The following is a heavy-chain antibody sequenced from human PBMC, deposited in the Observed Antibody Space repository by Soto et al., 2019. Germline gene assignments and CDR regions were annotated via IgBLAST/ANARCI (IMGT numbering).Heavy chain of an antibody. V-gene: IGHV4-59*08. D-gene: IGHD4-17*01. CDR3: ARNRDYAFDY. CDR2: IYYSGST. J-gene: IGHJ4*02. CDR1: GGCISSYY. Sequence: ETLSLTCTVSGGCISSYYWSWIRQPPGKGLEWIGYIYYSGSTNYNPSLKSRVTISVDTSKNQFSLKLSSVTAADAAVYYCARNRDYAFDYWGRGTLVTVSS.